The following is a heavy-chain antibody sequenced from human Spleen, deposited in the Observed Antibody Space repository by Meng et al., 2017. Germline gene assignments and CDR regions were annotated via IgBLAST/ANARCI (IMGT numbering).Heavy chain of an antibody. CDR2: INHSGST. V-gene: IGHV4-34*01. D-gene: IGHD4-11*01. J-gene: IGHJ4*02. Sequence: QVQPQQWGAGLLKPSVTLSLTCVVSGGSFSDYYGSWIRQPPGKGLEWIGEINHSGSTNYNPSLESRATISVDTSQNNLSLKLSSVTAADSAVYYCARGPTTMAHDFDYWGQGTLVTVSS. CDR3: ARGPTTMAHDFDY. CDR1: GGSFSDYY.